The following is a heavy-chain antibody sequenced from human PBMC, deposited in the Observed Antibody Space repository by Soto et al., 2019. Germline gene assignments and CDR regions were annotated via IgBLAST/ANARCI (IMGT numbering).Heavy chain of an antibody. CDR2: ISAYNGNT. V-gene: IGHV1-18*01. CDR1: GYTFTSYG. D-gene: IGHD4-17*01. Sequence: ASVKVSCKASGYTFTSYGISWVRQAPGQGLEWMGWISAYNGNTNYAQKLQGRVTMTTDTSTSTAYMELRSLRSDDTAVYYCARILDYGENYYYYYYMDVWGKGTTVTVSS. CDR3: ARILDYGENYYYYYYMDV. J-gene: IGHJ6*03.